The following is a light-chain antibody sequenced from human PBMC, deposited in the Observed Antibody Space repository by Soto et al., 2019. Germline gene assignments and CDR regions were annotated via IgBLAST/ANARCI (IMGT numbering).Light chain of an antibody. Sequence: QSALTQPASVSGSPGQSITISCTGTSSDFGGYNYVSWYQQHPVNAPKLLIYDFSNCPLGVFNRFSGSKFGNTASLTFSGLQAEDEADYYCSSYTSSSTVVFGGGTKVTVL. CDR3: SSYTSSSTVV. CDR1: SSDFGGYNY. CDR2: DFS. V-gene: IGLV2-14*01. J-gene: IGLJ2*01.